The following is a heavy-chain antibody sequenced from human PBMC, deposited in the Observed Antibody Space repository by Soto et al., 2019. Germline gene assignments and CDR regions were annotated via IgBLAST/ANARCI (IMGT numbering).Heavy chain of an antibody. CDR2: INPNSGGT. CDR3: AREYYYDSSGTHFDY. V-gene: IGHV1-2*02. J-gene: IGHJ4*02. Sequence: ASVKVSCKASGYTFTGYYMHWVRQAPGQGLEWMGWINPNSGGTNYAQKFQGRVTMTRDTSISTAYMELSRLRSDDTAVYYCAREYYYDSSGTHFDYWGQGTLVTVSS. CDR1: GYTFTGYY. D-gene: IGHD3-22*01.